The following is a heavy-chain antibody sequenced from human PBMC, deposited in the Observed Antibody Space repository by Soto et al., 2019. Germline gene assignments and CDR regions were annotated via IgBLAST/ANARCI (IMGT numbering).Heavy chain of an antibody. Sequence: QVQLVQSGGGVVQPGRSLRLSCAASGFTLSDFAMHWVRQAPGKGLEWVALISNDGGIEHYGDSVRGRFTISRDNSKHARDLQMTRLGVEARAVYCSARAVPGMDVWGQGTAVRVSS. V-gene: IGHV3-30-3*01. CDR1: GFTLSDFA. CDR2: ISNDGGIE. CDR3: ARAVPGMDV. J-gene: IGHJ6*02.